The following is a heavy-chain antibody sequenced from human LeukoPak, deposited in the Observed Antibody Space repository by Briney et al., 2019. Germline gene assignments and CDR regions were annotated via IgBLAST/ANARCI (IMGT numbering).Heavy chain of an antibody. D-gene: IGHD1-26*01. CDR1: GYTFTGYY. CDR2: INPNSGGT. V-gene: IGHV1-2*02. J-gene: IGHJ4*02. CDR3: ARDLVGAIEGLDY. Sequence: ASVKVSCKASGYTFTGYYMHLVRQAPGQGLEWMGWINPNSGGTNYAQKFQGRVTMTRDTSISTAYMELSRLRSDDTAVYYCARDLVGAIEGLDYWGQGTLVTVSS.